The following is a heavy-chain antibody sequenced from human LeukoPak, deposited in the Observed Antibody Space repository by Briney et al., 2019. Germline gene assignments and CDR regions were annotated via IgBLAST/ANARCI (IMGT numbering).Heavy chain of an antibody. CDR1: GYTFTSYG. Sequence: ASVKVSCKASGYTFTSYGISWVRQAPGQGLEWMGWISAYNGNTNYAQKLQGRVTMTTDTSTGTAYMELRSLRSDDTAVYYCARFRRAAQNVPFDYWGQGTLVTVSS. J-gene: IGHJ4*02. CDR2: ISAYNGNT. CDR3: ARFRRAAQNVPFDY. D-gene: IGHD2-15*01. V-gene: IGHV1-18*01.